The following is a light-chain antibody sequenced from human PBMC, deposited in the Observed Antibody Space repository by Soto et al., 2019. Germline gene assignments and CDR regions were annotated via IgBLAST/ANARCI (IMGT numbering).Light chain of an antibody. CDR3: QQYNNCPTCT. J-gene: IGKJ1*01. V-gene: IGKV3-15*01. CDR1: QSVSSN. Sequence: EIVMTQSPATLSVSPGERATLSCRASQSVSSNLAWYQQKPGQAPRLLIYGASTRATGIPARFSGSGSGTEFTLTFSSLQSEDFAVYYCQQYNNCPTCTFGQGTKVDI. CDR2: GAS.